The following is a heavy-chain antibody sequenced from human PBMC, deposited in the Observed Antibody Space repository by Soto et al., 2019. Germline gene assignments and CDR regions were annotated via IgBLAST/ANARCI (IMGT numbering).Heavy chain of an antibody. CDR1: GFTFSSYA. CDR3: ARGGELELLGYYYYYGMDV. Sequence: QTGGSLRLSCAASGFTFSSYAMHWVRQAPGKGLEWVAVISYDGSNKYYADSVKGRFTISRDNSKNTLYLQMNSLRAEDTAVYYCARGGELELLGYYYYYGMDVWGQGTTVTVSS. D-gene: IGHD1-7*01. V-gene: IGHV3-30-3*01. CDR2: ISYDGSNK. J-gene: IGHJ6*02.